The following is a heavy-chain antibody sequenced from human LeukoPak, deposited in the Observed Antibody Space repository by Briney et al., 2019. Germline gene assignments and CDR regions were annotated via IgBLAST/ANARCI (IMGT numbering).Heavy chain of an antibody. V-gene: IGHV1-2*02. J-gene: IGHJ4*02. CDR1: GYTFTGYY. Sequence: ASVKVSCKASGYTFTGYYMHWVRQAPGQGLEWIGWINPNSGGTNYAQKFQGRVTMTRDTSISTAYMELSRLRSDDTAVYYCARMSIGGYEYYYDSSFDYWGQGTLVTVSS. CDR2: INPNSGGT. CDR3: ARMSIGGYEYYYDSSFDY. D-gene: IGHD3-22*01.